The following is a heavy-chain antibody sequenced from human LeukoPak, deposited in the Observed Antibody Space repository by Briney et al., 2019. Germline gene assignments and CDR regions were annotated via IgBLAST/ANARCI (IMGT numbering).Heavy chain of an antibody. Sequence: GASVKVSCKASGYTFTGYYMHWVRQAPGQGLEWMGWINPNSGGTNYAQKFQGRVTMTRDTSISTAYMELNRLRSDDTAVYYCARVFVGSGYWAPFDYWGQGTLVTVSS. CDR3: ARVFVGSGYWAPFDY. CDR2: INPNSGGT. J-gene: IGHJ4*02. CDR1: GYTFTGYY. V-gene: IGHV1-2*02. D-gene: IGHD3-3*01.